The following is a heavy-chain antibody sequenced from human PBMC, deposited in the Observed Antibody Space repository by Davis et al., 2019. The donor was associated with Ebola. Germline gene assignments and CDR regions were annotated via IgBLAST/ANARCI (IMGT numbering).Heavy chain of an antibody. D-gene: IGHD6-19*01. V-gene: IGHV3-30*18. CDR3: AKDKAVAGTSGMDV. J-gene: IGHJ6*04. CDR2: ISYDGSNK. CDR1: GFTFSSYG. Sequence: PGGSLRLSCAASGFTFSSYGMHWVRQAPGKGLEWVAVISYDGSNKYYADSVKGRFTISRDNSKNTLYLQMNSLRAEDTAVYYCAKDKAVAGTSGMDVWGKGTTVTVSS.